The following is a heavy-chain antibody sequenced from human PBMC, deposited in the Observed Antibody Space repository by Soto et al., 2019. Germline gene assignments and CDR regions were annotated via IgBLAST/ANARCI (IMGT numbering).Heavy chain of an antibody. D-gene: IGHD2-21*01. CDR2: IYHSGST. CDR3: ARGNVVAIDY. CDR1: GGSIGGGGYS. J-gene: IGHJ4*02. V-gene: IGHV4-30-2*01. Sequence: SDTLSVTCAVSGGSIGGGGYSWSWIRQPPGKGLEWIGYIYHSGSTYYNPSLKSRVTISVDRSKNQFSLKLSSVTAADTAVYYCARGNVVAIDYWGQGTLVTVSS.